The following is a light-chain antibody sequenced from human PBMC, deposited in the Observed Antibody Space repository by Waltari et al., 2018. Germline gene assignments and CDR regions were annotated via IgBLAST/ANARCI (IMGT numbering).Light chain of an antibody. CDR2: RDN. CDR1: NLGSKN. V-gene: IGLV3-9*01. CDR3: QVWDRSVVI. J-gene: IGLJ2*01. Sequence: SYELTQPRSVSVALGQTARIYCEADNLGSKNVHWYQQKQGQAPILVISRDNNRPSGIPERFSGSNSGNTATLIISRAQDGDEADYSCQVWDRSVVIFGGGTKLTVL.